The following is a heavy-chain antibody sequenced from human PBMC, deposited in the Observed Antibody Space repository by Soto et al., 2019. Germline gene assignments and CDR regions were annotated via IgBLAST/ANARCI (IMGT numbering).Heavy chain of an antibody. CDR1: GFTFSVSA. Sequence: EVQLLESGGGFVQPGESLRLSCAASGFTFSVSAMSWVRQAPGRGLDWVSSLSGGGSTTDYADSVKGRFTISRDNSKNTVHLQMNSLRAEDTAVYYCAKGPEYDILTGCDYWGQGALVTVSS. V-gene: IGHV3-23*01. CDR2: LSGGGSTT. J-gene: IGHJ4*02. CDR3: AKGPEYDILTGCDY. D-gene: IGHD3-9*01.